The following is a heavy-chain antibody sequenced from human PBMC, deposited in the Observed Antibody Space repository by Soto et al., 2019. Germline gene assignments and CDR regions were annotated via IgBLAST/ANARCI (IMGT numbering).Heavy chain of an antibody. J-gene: IGHJ4*02. CDR1: GSIFRGYG. CDR2: ITPDGSEK. V-gene: IGHV3-7*01. CDR3: LGLAY. Sequence: GGSLRLSYAASGSIFRGYGMNWVRQAPGKGLEWVAHITPDGSEKYYVDSVKGRFTISRDNAKNSLYLQMNSLRAEDTAVYYCLGLAYWGQGTLVTVSS.